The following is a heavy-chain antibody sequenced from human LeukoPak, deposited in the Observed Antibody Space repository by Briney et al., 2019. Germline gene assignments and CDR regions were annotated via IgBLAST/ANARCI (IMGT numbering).Heavy chain of an antibody. V-gene: IGHV1-2*02. CDR3: VRADYYDSSAYYYD. J-gene: IGHJ4*02. D-gene: IGHD3-22*01. Sequence: ASVKVSCKASGYTFIGYYIHWVRQAPGQGLEWMGWINPTSGTTNYAQTFQGGVTMARDRSISTAYMDLRGLRSDDTAVYYCVRADYYDSSAYYYDWGQGTLVTVSS. CDR2: INPTSGTT. CDR1: GYTFIGYY.